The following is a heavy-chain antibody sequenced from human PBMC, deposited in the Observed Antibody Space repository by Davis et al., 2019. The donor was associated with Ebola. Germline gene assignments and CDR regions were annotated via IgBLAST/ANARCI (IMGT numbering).Heavy chain of an antibody. V-gene: IGHV3-43*02. Sequence: GESLKISCAASGFTFDDYAMHWVRQAPGKGLEWVSLIAGDDSVTYYADSVKGRFTISRDNSRNSLYLQMRSLTTEDTALYYCAKGVIDTLDYWGQGTLVTVSS. CDR3: AKGVIDTLDY. CDR1: GFTFDDYA. J-gene: IGHJ4*02. CDR2: IAGDDSVT. D-gene: IGHD3-22*01.